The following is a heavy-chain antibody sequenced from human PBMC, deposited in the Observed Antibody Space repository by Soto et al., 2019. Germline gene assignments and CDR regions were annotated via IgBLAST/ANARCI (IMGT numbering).Heavy chain of an antibody. J-gene: IGHJ4*02. CDR3: ARYGPLLIKDDIVVVPAAMRGRSLRY. V-gene: IGHV1-8*01. CDR2: MNPNSGNT. Sequence: ASVKVSCKASGYTFTSYDINWVRQATGQGLEWMGWMNPNSGNTGYAQKFQGRVTMTRNTSISTAYMELSSLRSEDTAVYYCARYGPLLIKDDIVVVPAAMRGRSLRYWGQGTLVTVSS. CDR1: GYTFTSYD. D-gene: IGHD2-2*01.